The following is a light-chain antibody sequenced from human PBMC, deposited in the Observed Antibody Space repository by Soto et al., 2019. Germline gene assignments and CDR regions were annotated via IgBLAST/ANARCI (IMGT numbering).Light chain of an antibody. J-gene: IGKJ1*01. CDR3: QQRYSTPLT. CDR2: AAS. CDR1: QTISSY. V-gene: IGKV1-39*01. Sequence: DIQMTQSPSSLSASVGDRVTITCRARQTISSYLNWYQQKPGKAPKLLIYAASSLQSEVPSRFSGSGSGTDFTLTISSLQPEDFATYYCQQRYSTPLTFGQGTKVDIK.